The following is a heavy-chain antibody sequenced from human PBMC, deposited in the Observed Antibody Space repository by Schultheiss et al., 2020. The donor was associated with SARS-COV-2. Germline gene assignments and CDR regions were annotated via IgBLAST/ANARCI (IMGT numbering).Heavy chain of an antibody. Sequence: ASVKVSCKASGGTFSRYTISWVRQAPGQGLEWMGWISAYNGNTNYAQKLQGRVTMTTDTSTSTAYMELNNLRSDDTAVYYCARGLNYDFWSGYYTGHWFDPWGQGTLVTVSS. V-gene: IGHV1-18*01. CDR3: ARGLNYDFWSGYYTGHWFDP. J-gene: IGHJ5*02. CDR1: GGTFSRYT. CDR2: ISAYNGNT. D-gene: IGHD3-3*01.